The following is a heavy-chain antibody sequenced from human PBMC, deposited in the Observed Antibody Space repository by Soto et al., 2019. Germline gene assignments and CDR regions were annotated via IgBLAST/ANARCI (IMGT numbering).Heavy chain of an antibody. J-gene: IGHJ4*02. V-gene: IGHV4-59*08. D-gene: IGHD6-6*01. CDR1: GGSISSYY. Sequence: SETLSLTCTVSGGSISSYYWSWIRQPPGKGLEWIGYIYYSGSTNYNPSLKSRVTISVDTSKNQFSLKLSSVTAADTAVYYCARLRSIAARDYFDYWGQGTLVTVSS. CDR2: IYYSGST. CDR3: ARLRSIAARDYFDY.